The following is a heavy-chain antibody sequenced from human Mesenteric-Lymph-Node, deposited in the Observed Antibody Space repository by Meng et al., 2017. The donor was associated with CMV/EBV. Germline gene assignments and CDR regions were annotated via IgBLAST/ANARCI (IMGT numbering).Heavy chain of an antibody. D-gene: IGHD2-2*01. CDR1: GFTVSSSY. CDR2: IYYSGST. J-gene: IGHJ6*02. CDR3: ARSPVVPAATSIRGYYYYGMDV. V-gene: IGHV4-59*02. Sequence: GSLRLSCAASGFTVSSSYMSWVRQAPGKGLEWIGYIYYSGSTNYNPSLKSRVTISVDTSKNQFSLKLSSVTAADTAVYYCARSPVVPAATSIRGYYYYGMDVWGQGTTVTVSS.